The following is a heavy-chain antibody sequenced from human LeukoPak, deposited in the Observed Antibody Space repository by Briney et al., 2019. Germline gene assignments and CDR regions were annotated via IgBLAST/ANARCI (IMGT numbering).Heavy chain of an antibody. CDR1: GDYVSSNSAA. Sequence: SQTVSLTCAISGDYVSSNSAAWNWIRQSPSRGLEWLGRTYYRSKWFTDYSPSVKSRIIINADTSKNQFSLQLSSVTPDDTAVYYCARDRGIILGATVPTDYFDFWGQGTLVTVSS. D-gene: IGHD1-26*01. J-gene: IGHJ4*02. V-gene: IGHV6-1*01. CDR2: TYYRSKWFT. CDR3: ARDRGIILGATVPTDYFDF.